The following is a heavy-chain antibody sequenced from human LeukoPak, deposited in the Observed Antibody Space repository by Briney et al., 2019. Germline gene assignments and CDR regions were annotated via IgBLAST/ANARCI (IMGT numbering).Heavy chain of an antibody. Sequence: GGSLRLSCAASGFTFSSYEMNWVRQAPGKGLEWVSYISSSGGSINYGGSVKGRFTISRDNAKNLLYLQMNSLRAEDTAVYYCARDRTWVGEPDFWGQGILVTVSS. CDR3: ARDRTWVGEPDF. D-gene: IGHD3/OR15-3a*01. V-gene: IGHV3-48*03. J-gene: IGHJ4*02. CDR1: GFTFSSYE. CDR2: ISSSGGSI.